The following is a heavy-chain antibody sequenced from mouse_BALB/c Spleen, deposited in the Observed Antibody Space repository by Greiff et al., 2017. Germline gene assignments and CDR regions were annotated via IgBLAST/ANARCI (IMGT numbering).Heavy chain of an antibody. J-gene: IGHJ4*01. CDR3: ARDGSYDAIDY. CDR1: GFTFTDYY. D-gene: IGHD1-1*02. Sequence: EVQVVESGGGLVQPGGSLRLSCATSGFTFTDYYMSWVRQPPGKALEWLGFISNKASGYTTKYSATVKARFTISRDDSQSILDLQMNTLRAEDSSTYYCARDGSYDAIDYWGQGTSVTVSS. CDR2: ISNKASGYTT. V-gene: IGHV7-3*02.